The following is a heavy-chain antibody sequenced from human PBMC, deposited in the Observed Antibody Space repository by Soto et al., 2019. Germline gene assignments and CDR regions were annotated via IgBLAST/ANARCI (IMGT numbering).Heavy chain of an antibody. D-gene: IGHD2-15*01. J-gene: IGHJ4*02. V-gene: IGHV4-59*08. CDR2: IYYSGST. Sequence: SETLSLTCTVSGGSISNYYWSWIRQPPGKGLEWIGYIYYSGSTNYNPSLKSRVTISVDTSKNQFSLKLNSVTAADTAVYYCASRMLPPYASDSWGQGPLVTLSS. CDR1: GGSISNYY. CDR3: ASRMLPPYASDS.